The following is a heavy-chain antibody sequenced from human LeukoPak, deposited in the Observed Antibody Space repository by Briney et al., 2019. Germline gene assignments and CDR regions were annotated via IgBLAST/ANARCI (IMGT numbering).Heavy chain of an antibody. V-gene: IGHV3-20*04. CDR2: INWNGGST. CDR1: GFTFEDYA. Sequence: GGSLRLSCPASGFTFEDYAMNWVRQAPGKGLEWVSGINWNGGSTGYADSVKGRFTISRDNAKNSLYLQMNSLRAEDTALYYCARAVSYSLLDALDIWGQGTMVTVSS. D-gene: IGHD5/OR15-5a*01. CDR3: ARAVSYSLLDALDI. J-gene: IGHJ3*02.